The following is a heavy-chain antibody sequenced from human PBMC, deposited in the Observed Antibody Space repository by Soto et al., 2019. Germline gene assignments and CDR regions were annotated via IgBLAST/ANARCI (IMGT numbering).Heavy chain of an antibody. D-gene: IGHD4-17*01. Sequence: ASVKVSCKASGGTFSSYAISWVRQAPGQGLEWMGGIIPIFGTANYAQKLQGRVTITADKSTSTAYMELSSLRSEDTAVYYCARGGDYDTVGGYYYYGMDVWGQGTTVTVSS. CDR3: ARGGDYDTVGGYYYYGMDV. CDR2: IIPIFGTA. CDR1: GGTFSSYA. V-gene: IGHV1-69*06. J-gene: IGHJ6*02.